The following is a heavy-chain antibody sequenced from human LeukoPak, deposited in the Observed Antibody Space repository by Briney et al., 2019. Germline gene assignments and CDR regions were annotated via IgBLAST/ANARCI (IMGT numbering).Heavy chain of an antibody. CDR1: GGTFSSYA. V-gene: IGHV1-69*10. D-gene: IGHD3-10*01. CDR2: ILPIFGIA. J-gene: IGHJ4*02. Sequence: ASVKVSCKASGGTFSSYASSGVRQARGQGREWMGGILPIFGIANYAQKFQGRVTITADKSTSTAYMELNSLRSEDTAVYYCARRDGSGKGHDYWGQGTLVTVSS. CDR3: ARRDGSGKGHDY.